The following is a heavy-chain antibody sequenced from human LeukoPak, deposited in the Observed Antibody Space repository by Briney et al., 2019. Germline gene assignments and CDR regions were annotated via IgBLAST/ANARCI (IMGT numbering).Heavy chain of an antibody. CDR2: ISYSGST. CDR1: GFTFSSYA. J-gene: IGHJ4*02. D-gene: IGHD3-3*01. Sequence: GSLRLSCAASGFTFSSYAMSWVRQPPGKGLEWIGSISYSGSTYYNPSLQSRVTILVDTSKNQFSLRVSSVTAADTALYYCARHLAYDFWSGPSPSFDYWGQGALVTVSS. CDR3: ARHLAYDFWSGPSPSFDY. V-gene: IGHV4-39*01.